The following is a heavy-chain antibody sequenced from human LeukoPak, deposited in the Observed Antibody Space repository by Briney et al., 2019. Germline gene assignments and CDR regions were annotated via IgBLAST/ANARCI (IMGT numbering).Heavy chain of an antibody. V-gene: IGHV3-53*01. D-gene: IGHD2-21*01. CDR2: IYKDGKI. CDR3: ASRHCSGGDCYFAGADPFDH. Sequence: GGSLRLSCAASGFTVSSTYMSWVRQAPGKGLEWVSVIYKDGKIYYIGSVKGRFTISRDTSKNTLYLQMNSLRVEDTAVYYCASRHCSGGDCYFAGADPFDHWGQGTLVTVSS. CDR1: GFTVSSTY. J-gene: IGHJ4*02.